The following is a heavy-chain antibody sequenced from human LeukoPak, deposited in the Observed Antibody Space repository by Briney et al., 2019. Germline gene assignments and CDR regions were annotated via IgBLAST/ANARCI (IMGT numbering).Heavy chain of an antibody. CDR1: GLTLSSYW. V-gene: IGHV3-74*01. J-gene: IGHJ4*02. CDR2: INSDGSST. Sequence: GGSLRLSCAASGLTLSSYWMHWVRQAPGKGLVWVLRINSDGSSTRYADSVKGRFTISRDNAKNTLYLQMNSLRAEDTAVYYCAELTSMVEQYWGQGTLVTVSS. CDR3: AELTSMVEQY. D-gene: IGHD3-10*01.